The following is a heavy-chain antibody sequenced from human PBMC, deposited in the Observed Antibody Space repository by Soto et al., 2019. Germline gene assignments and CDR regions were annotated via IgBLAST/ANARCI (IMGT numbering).Heavy chain of an antibody. CDR1: GYSISSGYY. Sequence: SETLSLTCDVSGYSISSGYYWAWVRQPPGKGLEWIGYIYYSGSTNYNPSLKSRVTISVDTSKNQFSLKLSSVTAADTAVYYCARDGREFDYWGQGTLVTVSS. V-gene: IGHV4-61*01. CDR2: IYYSGST. CDR3: ARDGREFDY. J-gene: IGHJ4*02.